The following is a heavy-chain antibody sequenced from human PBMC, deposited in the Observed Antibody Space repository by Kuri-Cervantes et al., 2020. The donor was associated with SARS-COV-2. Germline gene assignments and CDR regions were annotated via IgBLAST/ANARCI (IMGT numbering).Heavy chain of an antibody. Sequence: SVKVSCKASGGTFSSYAISWVRQAPGQGLEWMGGIIPIFGTANYAQKFQGRVTITADESTSTAYMELSSLRSEDTAVYYCARGSSSWHPNPAEYFQHWGQGTLVTVSS. CDR1: GGTFSSYA. V-gene: IGHV1-69*13. CDR2: IIPIFGTA. CDR3: ARGSSSWHPNPAEYFQH. D-gene: IGHD6-13*01. J-gene: IGHJ1*01.